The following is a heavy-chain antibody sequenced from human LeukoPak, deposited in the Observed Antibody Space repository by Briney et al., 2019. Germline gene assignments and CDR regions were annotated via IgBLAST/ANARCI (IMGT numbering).Heavy chain of an antibody. CDR1: GGSFSGYY. V-gene: IGHV4-34*01. CDR2: INHSGST. CDR3: ARGGYDFWSGYSWFDP. Sequence: PSETLSLTCAVYGGSFSGYYWSWIRQPPGKGLEWIGEINHSGSTNYNPSLKRRVTISVDTSKNQFSLKLSSVTAADTAVYYCARGGYDFWSGYSWFDPWGQGTLVTVSS. D-gene: IGHD3-3*01. J-gene: IGHJ5*02.